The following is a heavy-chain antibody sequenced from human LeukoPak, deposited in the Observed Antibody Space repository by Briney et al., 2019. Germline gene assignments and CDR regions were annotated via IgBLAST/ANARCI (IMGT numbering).Heavy chain of an antibody. CDR3: AKDGGLWVSAHWGDS. J-gene: IGHJ4*02. Sequence: PGGSLRLSCAASGFTVSSYAMHWVRQPIGKGLEWVSALGIAGDTFYPGSVKGRFTISRENAKNSLYLQMNSLRAEDTAVYYCAKDGGLWVSAHWGDSWGRGTLVTVSS. CDR2: LGIAGDT. D-gene: IGHD7-27*01. CDR1: GFTVSSYA. V-gene: IGHV3-13*01.